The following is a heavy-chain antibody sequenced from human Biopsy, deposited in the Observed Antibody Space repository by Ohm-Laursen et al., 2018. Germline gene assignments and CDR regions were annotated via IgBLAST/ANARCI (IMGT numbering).Heavy chain of an antibody. D-gene: IGHD5/OR15-5a*01. CDR2: LSGGGSR. V-gene: IGHV3-53*01. Sequence: SLRLSCAASGFDVRSNYMSWVRQPPGKGLEWVSLLSGGGSRFYADSVKGRFTVSRDNSKNTLFLQMNNLRAEDTAVYYCARDQSGLRGINWYFDLWGRGTLVTVSS. CDR3: ARDQSGLRGINWYFDL. J-gene: IGHJ2*01. CDR1: GFDVRSNY.